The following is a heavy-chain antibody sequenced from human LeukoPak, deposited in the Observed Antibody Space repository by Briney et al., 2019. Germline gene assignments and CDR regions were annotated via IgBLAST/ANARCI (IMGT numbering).Heavy chain of an antibody. CDR1: GGSFGGYY. J-gene: IGHJ5*02. CDR3: GGVRGVIRNWFDP. D-gene: IGHD3-10*01. Sequence: SETLSLTCAVYGGSFGGYYWSWIRQPPGKGLEWIGEINHSGSTNYNPSLKSRVTISVDTSKNQFSLKLSSVTAADTAVYYCGGVRGVIRNWFDPWGQGTLVTVSS. V-gene: IGHV4-34*01. CDR2: INHSGST.